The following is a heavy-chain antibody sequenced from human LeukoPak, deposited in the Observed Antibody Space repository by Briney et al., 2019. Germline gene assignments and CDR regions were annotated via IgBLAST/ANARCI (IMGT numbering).Heavy chain of an antibody. CDR3: TTDMLLGYYDSSGYGY. D-gene: IGHD3-22*01. J-gene: IGHJ4*02. CDR1: GFTFSNAW. V-gene: IGHV3-15*01. Sequence: GGSLRLSCAASGFTFSNAWMSWVRQAPGKGLEWVGRIKSKTDGGTTDYAAPVKGRFTISRDDSKNTLYLQMNSLKTEDTAVYYCTTDMLLGYYDSSGYGYWGQGTLVTVSS. CDR2: IKSKTDGGTT.